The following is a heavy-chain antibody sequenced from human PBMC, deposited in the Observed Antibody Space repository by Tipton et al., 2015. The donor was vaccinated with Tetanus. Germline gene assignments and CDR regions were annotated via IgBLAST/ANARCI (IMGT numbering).Heavy chain of an antibody. CDR1: GGSVSSGSYY. Sequence: TLSLTCTVSGGSVSSGSYYWSWIRQPPGKGLEWIGYIYYSGSTNYNPSLKSRVTISVDTSKNQFSLKLSSVTAADTAVYYCARGRSGWYRNWFDPWGQGTLVTVSS. D-gene: IGHD6-19*01. J-gene: IGHJ5*02. CDR2: IYYSGST. V-gene: IGHV4-61*01. CDR3: ARGRSGWYRNWFDP.